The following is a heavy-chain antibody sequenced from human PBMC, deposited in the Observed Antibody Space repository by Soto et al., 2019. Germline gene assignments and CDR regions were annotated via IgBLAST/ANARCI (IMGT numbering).Heavy chain of an antibody. Sequence: ASGKGSCKTSGYRFTLSPVRRASQPPDQRLAWMGWINTGNGNTSYSQNFQGRVTFTSATPASTVYMELSNLRSEETAVYYCATSPTAARVGYFDYWGRG. D-gene: IGHD6-6*01. CDR1: GYRFTLSP. J-gene: IGHJ4*02. V-gene: IGHV1-3*04. CDR3: ATSPTAARVGYFDY. CDR2: INTGNGNT.